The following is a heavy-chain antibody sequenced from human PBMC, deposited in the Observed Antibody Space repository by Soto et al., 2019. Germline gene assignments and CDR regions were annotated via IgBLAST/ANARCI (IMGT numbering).Heavy chain of an antibody. V-gene: IGHV3-23*01. Sequence: GGSLRLSCAASGFPCGSYDMTWVRQAPGKGLEWVSTILVDGRTFYVDSVKGRFTISRDNSRNTVYLQMNSRTAGDTALYYCAKATATGGGAFDFCGQGTMVTVSS. CDR3: AKATATGGGAFDF. J-gene: IGHJ3*01. CDR2: ILVDGRT. CDR1: GFPCGSYD. D-gene: IGHD2-8*02.